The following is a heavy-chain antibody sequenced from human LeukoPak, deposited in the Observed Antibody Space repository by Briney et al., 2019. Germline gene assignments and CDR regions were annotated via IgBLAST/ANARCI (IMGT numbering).Heavy chain of an antibody. V-gene: IGHV1-58*02. CDR3: AATISVEMATINDYYGMDV. D-gene: IGHD5-24*01. Sequence: SVKVSCKASGFTFTSSAMQWVRQARGQRLEWIGWIVVGSGNTNYAQKFQERVTITRDMSTSTAYMELSSLRSEDTAVYYCAATISVEMATINDYYGMDVWGQGTTVTVSS. J-gene: IGHJ6*02. CDR1: GFTFTSSA. CDR2: IVVGSGNT.